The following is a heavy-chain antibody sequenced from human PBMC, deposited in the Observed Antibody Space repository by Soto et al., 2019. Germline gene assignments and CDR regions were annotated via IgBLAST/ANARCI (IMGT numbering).Heavy chain of an antibody. V-gene: IGHV3-30-3*01. Sequence: GGSLRLSCAASGFTFSSYAMHWVRQAPGKGLEWVGVISYDGSNKYYADSVKGRFTISRDNSKNTLYLQMNSLRAEDTAVYYCVRVSDYDFWSGYPPWVRYGMDVWGQGTTVTVSS. J-gene: IGHJ6*02. CDR2: ISYDGSNK. CDR3: VRVSDYDFWSGYPPWVRYGMDV. CDR1: GFTFSSYA. D-gene: IGHD3-3*01.